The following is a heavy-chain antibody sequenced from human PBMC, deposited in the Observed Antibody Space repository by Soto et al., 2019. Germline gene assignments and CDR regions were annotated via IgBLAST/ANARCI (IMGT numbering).Heavy chain of an antibody. Sequence: GASVKVSCKASGYIFTGYYMNWVRQAPGHGLEWMGWINPNSGGTNYAQKFQGRVTMTTDTSINTAYMELSRLRSDDTAVYYCARPYCSNNSCHNFFDPWGQGTQVTVS. CDR2: INPNSGGT. V-gene: IGHV1-2*02. J-gene: IGHJ5*02. CDR1: GYIFTGYY. D-gene: IGHD2-2*01. CDR3: ARPYCSNNSCHNFFDP.